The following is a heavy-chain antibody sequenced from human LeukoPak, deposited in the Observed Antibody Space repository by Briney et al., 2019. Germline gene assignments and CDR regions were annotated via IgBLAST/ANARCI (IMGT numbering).Heavy chain of an antibody. CDR2: ISSRSTVI. V-gene: IGHV3-48*01. D-gene: IGHD3-22*01. Sequence: PGGSLTLSCAASGFTSPSHAMDWVRQTQEKGLEWLSYISSRSTVIFYADSVKGRLTISRENAVTSLYLQVDSLGAEDTAVYYCARDTRYSSSLYYIDYWGQGTLVAVSS. J-gene: IGHJ4*02. CDR1: GFTSPSHA. CDR3: ARDTRYSSSLYYIDY.